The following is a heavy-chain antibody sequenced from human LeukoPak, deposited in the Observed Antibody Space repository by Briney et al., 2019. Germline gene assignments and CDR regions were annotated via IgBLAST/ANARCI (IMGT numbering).Heavy chain of an antibody. CDR1: GFTLSSYS. CDR2: ISSSSNYI. CDR3: VKYQLLSTGAFDI. J-gene: IGHJ3*02. V-gene: IGHV3-21*01. D-gene: IGHD2-2*01. Sequence: GGSLRLSCAASGFTLSSYSMNWVRQAPGTGLGWVSSISSSSNYIYYADSVKGRFTISRDNAKNSLYLQMNSLRAEDTAMYHCVKYQLLSTGAFDIWGQGTMVTVSS.